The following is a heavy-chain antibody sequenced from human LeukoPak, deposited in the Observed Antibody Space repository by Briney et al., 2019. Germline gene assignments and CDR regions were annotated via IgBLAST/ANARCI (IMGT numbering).Heavy chain of an antibody. D-gene: IGHD2-2*01. CDR3: ARVRCSSTSCHPYDY. Sequence: VASVKVSCKASGYTFTGYYMHWVRQAPGQGLEWMGWINPNSGGTNYAQKFQGRVTMTRDTSISTAYMELSRLRSDDTAVYYCARVRCSSTSCHPYDYWGQGTLVTVSS. J-gene: IGHJ4*02. CDR2: INPNSGGT. CDR1: GYTFTGYY. V-gene: IGHV1-2*02.